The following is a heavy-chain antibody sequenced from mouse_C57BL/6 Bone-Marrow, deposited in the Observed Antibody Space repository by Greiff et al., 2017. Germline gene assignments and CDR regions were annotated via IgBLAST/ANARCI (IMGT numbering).Heavy chain of an antibody. CDR3: ARVEWDYAESERCAY. CDR2: IYPRSGNT. Sequence: QVQLQQSGAELARPGASVKLSCKASGYTFTSYGISWVKQRTGQGLEWIGEIYPRSGNTYYNEKFKGKATLTADKSSSTAYMELRSLTSEDSAVYFCARVEWDYAESERCAYWGQGTRVTVSA. J-gene: IGHJ3*01. V-gene: IGHV1-81*01. CDR1: GYTFTSYG. D-gene: IGHD1-1*01.